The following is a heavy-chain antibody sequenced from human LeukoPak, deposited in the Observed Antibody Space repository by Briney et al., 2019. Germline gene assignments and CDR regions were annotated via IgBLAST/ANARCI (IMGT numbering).Heavy chain of an antibody. Sequence: ASVKVSCKASGYTFTSYAIHWVRQAPGQRLEWMGWINAGNGQTKYSQKFQRRVTITRDTSASTAYMELSSLRSEDTAVYYCARAGVVEMATIGFDYWGQGTLVTVSS. D-gene: IGHD5-24*01. J-gene: IGHJ4*02. CDR3: ARAGVVEMATIGFDY. CDR2: INAGNGQT. V-gene: IGHV1-3*01. CDR1: GYTFTSYA.